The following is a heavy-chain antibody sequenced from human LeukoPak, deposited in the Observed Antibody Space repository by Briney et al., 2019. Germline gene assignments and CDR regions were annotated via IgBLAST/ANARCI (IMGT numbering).Heavy chain of an antibody. V-gene: IGHV3-23*01. Sequence: GGSLRLSCAASGFTFSSYAMSWVRQAPGKGREWVSAISGSGGSTYYADSVKGRFTISRDNSKNTLYLQMNSLGAEDTAVYYCAKTYRDDNRIDYWGQGALVTVSS. D-gene: IGHD1-1*01. J-gene: IGHJ4*02. CDR2: ISGSGGST. CDR1: GFTFSSYA. CDR3: AKTYRDDNRIDY.